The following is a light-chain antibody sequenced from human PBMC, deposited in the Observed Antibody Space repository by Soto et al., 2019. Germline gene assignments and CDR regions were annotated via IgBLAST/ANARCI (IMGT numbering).Light chain of an antibody. Sequence: DIQMTQSPSSLSASVGYRVTITCRASHGIRTYLVWYQQKPGTVPKLLIFAASTLQSGVPSRFSGSGSGTDFTRTISSLQPEDVATYYCQNYNGAPWTFGQGTKVEIK. CDR2: AAS. CDR1: HGIRTY. V-gene: IGKV1-27*01. J-gene: IGKJ1*01. CDR3: QNYNGAPWT.